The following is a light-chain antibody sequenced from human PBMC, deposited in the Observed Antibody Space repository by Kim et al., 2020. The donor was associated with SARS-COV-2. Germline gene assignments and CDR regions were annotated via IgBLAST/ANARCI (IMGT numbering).Light chain of an antibody. J-gene: IGLJ1*01. CDR3: ATWDGSLTGFV. CDR2: DSN. V-gene: IGLV1-44*01. CDR1: SSKIGINV. Sequence: RRVTITCSGSSSKIGINVVTWDQPLPGTAPKLLFYDSNQRPSGVPDRFSGSKSGTSASLAISGLQSEDEADYFCATWDGSLTGFVLGTGTKVTVL.